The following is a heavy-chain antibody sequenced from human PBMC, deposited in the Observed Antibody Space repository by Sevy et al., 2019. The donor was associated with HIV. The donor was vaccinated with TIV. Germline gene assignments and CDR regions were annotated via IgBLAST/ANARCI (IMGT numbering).Heavy chain of an antibody. CDR3: ARQDRGAFDI. Sequence: SETLSLTCAVSGYSISSGYYWGWIRQPPGKGLEWIGSIYHSGSTYYNPSLKSRVTISVDTSKNQFSLKLSSVTAADTAVYYGARQDRGAFDIWGQGTMVTVSS. CDR2: IYHSGST. CDR1: GYSISSGYY. D-gene: IGHD3-22*01. J-gene: IGHJ3*02. V-gene: IGHV4-38-2*01.